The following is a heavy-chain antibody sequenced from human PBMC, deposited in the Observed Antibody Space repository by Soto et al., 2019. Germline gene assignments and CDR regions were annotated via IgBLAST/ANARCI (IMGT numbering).Heavy chain of an antibody. D-gene: IGHD5-12*01. CDR2: ISAYNGNT. CDR1: GYTFTSYG. J-gene: IGHJ4*01. CDR3: DRELTKGTATITPGTEYYFD. Sequence: ASVKVACKASGYTFTSYGISWVRQAAGQGLEWMGWISAYNGNTNYAQKLQGRVTMTTDTSTSKAYMELRSLRSDDTALHHCDRELTKGTATITPGTEYYFD. V-gene: IGHV1-18*01.